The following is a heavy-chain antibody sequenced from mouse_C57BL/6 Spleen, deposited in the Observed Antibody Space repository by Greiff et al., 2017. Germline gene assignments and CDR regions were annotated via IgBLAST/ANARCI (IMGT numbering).Heavy chain of an antibody. J-gene: IGHJ3*01. Sequence: QVQLQQSGAELVMPGPSVTLSCKASGYTFTSYWMHWVKQRPGQGLEWIGEIDPSDSYTNYNQKFKGKSTLTVDKSSSTAYMQLSSRTSEDSAVYYCARGSLFADWGQGTLVTVSA. V-gene: IGHV1-69*01. CDR2: IDPSDSYT. CDR3: ARGSLFAD. CDR1: GYTFTSYW. D-gene: IGHD1-1*02.